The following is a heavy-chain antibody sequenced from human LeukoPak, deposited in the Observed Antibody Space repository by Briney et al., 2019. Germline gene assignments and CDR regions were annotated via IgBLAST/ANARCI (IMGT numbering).Heavy chain of an antibody. V-gene: IGHV3-30*01. CDR3: ASIAAAGRDV. D-gene: IGHD6-13*01. CDR1: GFTLSSYA. J-gene: IGHJ6*04. Sequence: GGSLRLSCAASGFTLSSYAMHWVRQAPGKGLEWVAVISYDGSNKYYADSVKGRFTISRDNSKNTLYLQMNSLRAEDTAVYYCASIAAAGRDVWGKGTTVTVSS. CDR2: ISYDGSNK.